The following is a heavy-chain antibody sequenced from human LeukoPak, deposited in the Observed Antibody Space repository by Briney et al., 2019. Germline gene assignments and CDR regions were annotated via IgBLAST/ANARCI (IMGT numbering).Heavy chain of an antibody. J-gene: IGHJ6*03. D-gene: IGHD1-14*01. CDR1: GFTVSSNY. CDR3: AREVTEDYYYYYMDV. Sequence: PGGSLRLSCAASGFTVSSNYMSWVRQAPGKGLGWVSVIYSGGSTYYADSVKGRFTISRDNSKNTLYLQMNSLRAEDTAVYYCAREVTEDYYYYYMDVWGKGTTVTVSS. CDR2: IYSGGST. V-gene: IGHV3-66*02.